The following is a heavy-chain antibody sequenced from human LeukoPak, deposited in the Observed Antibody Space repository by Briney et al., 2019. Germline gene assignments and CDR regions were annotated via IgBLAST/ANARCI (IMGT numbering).Heavy chain of an antibody. CDR3: ARTIAVANAYFDY. D-gene: IGHD6-19*01. V-gene: IGHV1-69*05. Sequence: SVKVSCKASGGTFSSYAISWVRQAPGRGLEWMGRIIPIFGTANYAQKFQGRVTITTDESTSTAYMELSSLRSEDTAVYYCARTIAVANAYFDYWGQGTLVTVSS. CDR1: GGTFSSYA. J-gene: IGHJ4*02. CDR2: IIPIFGTA.